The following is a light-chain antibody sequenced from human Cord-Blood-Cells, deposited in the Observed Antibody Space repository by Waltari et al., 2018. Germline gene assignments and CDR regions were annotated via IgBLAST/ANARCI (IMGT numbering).Light chain of an antibody. CDR1: SSDVGGYKY. V-gene: IGLV2-14*01. CDR3: SSYTSSSTLV. CDR2: DVS. Sequence: QSALTQPASVSGSPGQPITISCTGTSSDVGGYKYVYWYQQHPGKAPKLMIYDVSNRPSGVSNRFSGSKSGNTASLTISGLQAEDEADYYCSSYTSSSTLVFGGGTKLTVL. J-gene: IGLJ2*01.